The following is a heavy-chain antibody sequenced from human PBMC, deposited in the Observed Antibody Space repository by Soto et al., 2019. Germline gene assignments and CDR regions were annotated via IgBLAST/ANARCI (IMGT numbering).Heavy chain of an antibody. J-gene: IGHJ4*02. CDR2: MSGSGGNT. CDR3: VAYVRGLIIARNLDY. V-gene: IGHV3-23*01. D-gene: IGHD3-10*02. Sequence: EVYLLESGGGLVQSGGSLRLSCAASGFTFSSHAVSWVRQAPGKGLEWVSGMSGSGGNTYYADSVKGRFTISRDSSKNTLYLQMNSLRAEDTAVYYCVAYVRGLIIARNLDYWGQGTLVTVSS. CDR1: GFTFSSHA.